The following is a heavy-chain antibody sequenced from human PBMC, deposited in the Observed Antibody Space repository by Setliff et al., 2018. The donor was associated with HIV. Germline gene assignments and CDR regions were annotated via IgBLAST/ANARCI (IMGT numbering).Heavy chain of an antibody. CDR1: GFNLYTTA. D-gene: IGHD6-19*01. Sequence: GGSLRLSCVASGFNLYTTAMTWIRQIPGKGLEWVSSISGPGDIIFFADSLKGRFTISRDNSKNTIYLQMVSLRAEDTAVYFCARVAHSSSYHYYGMDVWGQGTTVTVSS. CDR2: ISGPGDII. V-gene: IGHV3-23*01. J-gene: IGHJ6*02. CDR3: ARVAHSSSYHYYGMDV.